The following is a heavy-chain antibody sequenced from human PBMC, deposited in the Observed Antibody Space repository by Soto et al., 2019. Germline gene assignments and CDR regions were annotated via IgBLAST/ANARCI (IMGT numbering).Heavy chain of an antibody. D-gene: IGHD2-21*02. CDR1: GFTFSSYS. CDR3: ARVPADGCGGDCYLLGAFDI. V-gene: IGHV3-48*02. Sequence: GGSLRLSCAASGFTFSSYSMNWVRQAPGKGLEWVSYISSSSSTIYYADSVKGRFTISRDNAKNSLYLQMNSLRDEDTAVYYCARVPADGCGGDCYLLGAFDIWGQGTMVTVSS. J-gene: IGHJ3*02. CDR2: ISSSSSTI.